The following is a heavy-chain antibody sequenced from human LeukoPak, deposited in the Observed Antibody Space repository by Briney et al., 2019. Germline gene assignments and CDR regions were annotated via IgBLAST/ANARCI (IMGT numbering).Heavy chain of an antibody. CDR2: ISNSGNTI. CDR3: ARYRVITNDYFDS. Sequence: GGSLRLSCAASGFTFSSYAMSWARQAPGKGLEWVSYISNSGNTIKEADSVKGRFTISRDNAQNSLFLQMKSLRAEDTAVYYCARYRVITNDYFDSWGQGTLVTVSS. J-gene: IGHJ4*02. CDR1: GFTFSSYA. V-gene: IGHV3-48*04. D-gene: IGHD3-16*01.